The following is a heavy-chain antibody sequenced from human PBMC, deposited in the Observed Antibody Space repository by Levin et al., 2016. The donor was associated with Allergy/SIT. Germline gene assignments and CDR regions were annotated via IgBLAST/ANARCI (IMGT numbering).Heavy chain of an antibody. CDR2: IHNGGTT. CDR1: GGSLTSNGYY. J-gene: IGHJ4*02. Sequence: SETLSLTCTVSGGSLTSNGYYGGWLRQPPGKGLEWLGTIHNGGTTYYNTSFNSRVTVSVDTSKNEFSLSLRDMTAADTAVYHCATTRGTGTYDNWGPGTKVTVSS. CDR3: ATTRGTGTYDN. V-gene: IGHV4-39*01. D-gene: IGHD3-10*01.